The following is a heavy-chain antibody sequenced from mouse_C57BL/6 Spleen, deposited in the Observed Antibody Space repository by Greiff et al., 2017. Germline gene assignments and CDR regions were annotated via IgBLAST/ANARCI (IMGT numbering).Heavy chain of an antibody. CDR2: ISSGGSYT. CDR1: GFTFSSYG. D-gene: IGHD2-4*01. CDR3: ARHLYYDYDDGWFAY. Sequence: EVKLVESGGDLVKPGGSLKLSCAASGFTFSSYGMSWVRQTPDKRLEWVATISSGGSYTYYPDRVKGRFTISRDNAKNTLYLQMSSLKSEDTAMYYGARHLYYDYDDGWFAYGGQGTLVTVSA. V-gene: IGHV5-6*01. J-gene: IGHJ3*01.